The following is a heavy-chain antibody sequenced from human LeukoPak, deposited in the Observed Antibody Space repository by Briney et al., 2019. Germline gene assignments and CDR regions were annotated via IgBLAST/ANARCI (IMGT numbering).Heavy chain of an antibody. V-gene: IGHV4-59*08. CDR1: GGSISPYY. CDR2: IHYSGTT. J-gene: IGHJ6*02. Sequence: SETLSLTCTVSGGSISPYYWSWIRQPPGKGLEWIGYIHYSGTTNYNPSLKSRDTMSVDTSNNHLSLRLTSVTAADTALYYCARHSYNYYGLDVWGQGTTITVSS. CDR3: ARHSYNYYGLDV.